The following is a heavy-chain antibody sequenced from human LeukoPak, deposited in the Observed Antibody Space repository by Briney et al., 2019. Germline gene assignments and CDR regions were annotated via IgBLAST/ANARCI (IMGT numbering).Heavy chain of an antibody. Sequence: GGSLRLSCAASGFTFSSYGMHWVRQAPGKGLEWVAVIWYDGSNKYYADSVKGRFTISRDNSKNTLYLQMNSLRAEDTAVYYCAREGGGTVTPDCWGQGTLVTVSS. CDR2: IWYDGSNK. CDR3: AREGGGTVTPDC. J-gene: IGHJ4*02. CDR1: GFTFSSYG. D-gene: IGHD4-17*01. V-gene: IGHV3-33*01.